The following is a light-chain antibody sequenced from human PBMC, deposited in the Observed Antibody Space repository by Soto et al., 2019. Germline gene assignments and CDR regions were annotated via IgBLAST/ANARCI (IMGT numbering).Light chain of an antibody. Sequence: QSVLTQPPSASGTPGQRVTISCSGSSSDIGGNLVTWYLQLPGAAPKLLIYSDDQRPSGVPDRISASKSGTSASLAISGLQSEDEADYYCATWDDSLKGPVFGGGTKVTVL. CDR2: SDD. V-gene: IGLV1-44*01. CDR1: SSDIGGNL. CDR3: ATWDDSLKGPV. J-gene: IGLJ3*02.